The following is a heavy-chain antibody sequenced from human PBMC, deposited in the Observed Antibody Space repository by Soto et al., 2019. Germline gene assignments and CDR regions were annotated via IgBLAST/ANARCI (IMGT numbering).Heavy chain of an antibody. V-gene: IGHV3-74*01. CDR2: INKDGSST. D-gene: IGHD3-10*01. CDR1: GFTFSSYG. J-gene: IGHJ4*02. CDR3: ARESGH. Sequence: EVQLVESGAGLVQPGGSLRLSCAASGFTFSSYGLHWDRQAPGKGLVWVSRINKDGSSTSYGDSVKGRFTISRDNAKNSLYLQMNSLRAEETDVYYCARESGHWGQGTLVTVSS.